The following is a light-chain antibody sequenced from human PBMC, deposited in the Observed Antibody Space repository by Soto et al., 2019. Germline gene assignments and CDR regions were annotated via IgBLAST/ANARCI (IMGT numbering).Light chain of an antibody. J-gene: IGKJ1*01. CDR2: WAS. Sequence: DIVMTQSPNSLTASLGGPATINCQSSPSVLYIPNNKNYLAWYQQKPGQSPKLLIYWASTRESGVPDRFSGSGSGTDYSLTISSLQAEDVAIYYCQQYYSTPQTFAKGTKVQLK. V-gene: IGKV4-1*01. CDR3: QQYYSTPQT. CDR1: PSVLYIPNNKNY.